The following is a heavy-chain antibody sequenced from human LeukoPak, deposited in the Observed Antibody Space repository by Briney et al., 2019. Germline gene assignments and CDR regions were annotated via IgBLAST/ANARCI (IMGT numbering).Heavy chain of an antibody. CDR2: INPSGGST. CDR3: ARESGITMVRGVMNF. V-gene: IGHV1-46*01. Sequence: ASVKVSCKASGYTFTSYYMHWVRQAPGQGLEWMGIINPSGGSTSYAQKFQGRVTMTRDTSTSTVYMELGSLRSEDTAVYYCARESGITMVRGVMNFWGQGTLVTVSS. J-gene: IGHJ4*02. D-gene: IGHD3-10*01. CDR1: GYTFTSYY.